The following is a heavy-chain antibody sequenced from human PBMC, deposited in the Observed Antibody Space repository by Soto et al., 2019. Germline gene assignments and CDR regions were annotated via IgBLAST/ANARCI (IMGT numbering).Heavy chain of an antibody. Sequence: QVQLVQSGAEIKKPGSSVKVSCRASGGTFTVYTIIWVRQAPGQGLEWMGGIIPMFGTTDYAQKFQGRVTITADDSTRTVFMELSSLRSEDTAVYYCARGNDNYGDSPPEYFHHWGQGTLVAVST. CDR3: ARGNDNYGDSPPEYFHH. CDR2: IIPMFGTT. J-gene: IGHJ1*01. CDR1: GGTFTVYT. D-gene: IGHD4-17*01. V-gene: IGHV1-69*01.